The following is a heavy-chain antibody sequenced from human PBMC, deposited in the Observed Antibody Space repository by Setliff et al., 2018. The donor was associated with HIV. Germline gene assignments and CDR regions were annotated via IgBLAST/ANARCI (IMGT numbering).Heavy chain of an antibody. CDR1: GFTFSSYS. Sequence: GGSLRLSCAASGFTFSSYSMNWVRQAPGKGLEWVSFITPTSSFLKYADSVKGRFTISRDNAKNSVYLQMNSLRAEDTAIYYCVTERRVGSFNSWGQGTLVTVSS. CDR3: VTERRVGSFNS. V-gene: IGHV3-21*01. J-gene: IGHJ4*02. CDR2: ITPTSSFL.